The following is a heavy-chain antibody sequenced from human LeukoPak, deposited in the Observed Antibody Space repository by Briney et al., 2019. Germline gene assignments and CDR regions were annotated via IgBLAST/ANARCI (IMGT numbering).Heavy chain of an antibody. Sequence: GRSLRLSCAASGFTFDDYAMHWVRQAPGKGLEWVSGISWNSGSIGYADSVKGRFTISRDNAKNSLYLQMNSLRAEDTALYYCAEDSGFSGSSLDYWGQGTLVTVSS. CDR1: GFTFDDYA. D-gene: IGHD1-26*01. CDR2: ISWNSGSI. V-gene: IGHV3-9*01. J-gene: IGHJ4*02. CDR3: AEDSGFSGSSLDY.